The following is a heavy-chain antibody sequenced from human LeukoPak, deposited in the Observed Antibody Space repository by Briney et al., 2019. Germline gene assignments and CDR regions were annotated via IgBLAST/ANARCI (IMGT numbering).Heavy chain of an antibody. CDR3: VKEGSIAVAGGALDM. V-gene: IGHV3-23*01. D-gene: IGHD6-19*01. Sequence: PAGSLTLSCAASGFTFNRYAMSWVPQAPGKGLVGVSAIIGAGVSKLYGDSVKGRFTISRDSSKNTLYLQMNSLRAEDTAVYYCVKEGSIAVAGGALDMWGQGTMVTVSS. CDR1: GFTFNRYA. CDR2: IIGAGVSK. J-gene: IGHJ3*02.